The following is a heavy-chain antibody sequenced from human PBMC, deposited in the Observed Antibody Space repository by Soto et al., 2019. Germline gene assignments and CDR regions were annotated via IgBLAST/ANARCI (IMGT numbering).Heavy chain of an antibody. J-gene: IGHJ4*02. CDR1: GYSFTSDW. CDR3: ARHLEYSSGWYLVDY. Sequence: PVGSLKISCKGSGYSFTSDWISWGRQMPGKGLEWMGRIDPSDSYTNYSPSFQGHVTISADKSISTAYLQWSSLKASDTAMYYCARHLEYSSGWYLVDYWGQGTLVTVSS. V-gene: IGHV5-10-1*01. CDR2: IDPSDSYT. D-gene: IGHD6-19*01.